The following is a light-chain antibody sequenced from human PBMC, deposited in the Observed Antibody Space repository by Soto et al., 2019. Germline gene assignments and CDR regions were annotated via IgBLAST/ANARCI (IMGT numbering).Light chain of an antibody. V-gene: IGLV2-23*03. J-gene: IGLJ2*01. CDR3: CSYAGSSTFKVV. CDR1: SSDVGSYNL. CDR2: EGS. Sequence: QSALTQPASVSGSPGQSITISCTGTSSDVGSYNLVSWYQQHPGKAPKLMIYEGSKRPSGVSNRFSGSKSGNTASLTISGLQAEVEADYYCCSYAGSSTFKVVFGGGTKLTVL.